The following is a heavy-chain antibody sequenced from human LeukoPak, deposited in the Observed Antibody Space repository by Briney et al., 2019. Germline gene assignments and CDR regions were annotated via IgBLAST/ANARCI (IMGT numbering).Heavy chain of an antibody. J-gene: IGHJ6*02. CDR1: GGSFSGYY. D-gene: IGHD3-22*01. V-gene: IGHV4-34*01. CDR3: ARSSYYDSTYGMDV. Sequence: PSETLSLTCAVYGGSFSGYYWSWVRQPPGKGLEWIGEINHSGSTNYNPSLKSRVTISVDNSKNHFSLKLSSVTAADTAVYYCARSSYYDSTYGMDVWGQGTTVTVSS. CDR2: INHSGST.